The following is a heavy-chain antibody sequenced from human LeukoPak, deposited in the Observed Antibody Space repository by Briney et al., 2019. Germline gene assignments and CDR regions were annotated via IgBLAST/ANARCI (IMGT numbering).Heavy chain of an antibody. D-gene: IGHD3-22*01. V-gene: IGHV1-8*01. J-gene: IGHJ4*02. CDR3: ARADYDTSASTRKQIDY. CDR1: GYSFTNYD. Sequence: GASVKVSCKASGYSFTNYDINWVRQATGQGLEWMGWMNPNSGNTAYAQKFQGRVTMTRNTSISTAYMELSGLKSEDTAVYFCARADYDTSASTRKQIDYWGQGTLVTVSS. CDR2: MNPNSGNT.